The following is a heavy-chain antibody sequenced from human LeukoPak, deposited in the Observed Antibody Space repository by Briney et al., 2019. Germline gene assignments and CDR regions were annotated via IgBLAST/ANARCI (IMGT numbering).Heavy chain of an antibody. D-gene: IGHD2-2*01. CDR1: GGSFSGYY. J-gene: IGHJ4*02. V-gene: IGHV4-34*01. Sequence: SETLSLTCAVYGGSFSGYYWSWIRQPPGKGLEWIGEINHSGSTNYNPSLKSRVTISVDTSKNQFPLKLSSVTAADTAVYYCARGRGNIVVVPAAKLDYWGQGTLVTVST. CDR2: INHSGST. CDR3: ARGRGNIVVVPAAKLDY.